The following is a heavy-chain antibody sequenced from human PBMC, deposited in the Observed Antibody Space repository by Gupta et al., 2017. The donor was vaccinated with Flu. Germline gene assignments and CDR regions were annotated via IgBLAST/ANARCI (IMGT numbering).Heavy chain of an antibody. CDR3: ARSNYGDYEGHDAFDI. J-gene: IGHJ3*02. D-gene: IGHD4-17*01. CDR2: IWNDGTKT. CDR1: GFTFRNYG. Sequence: QVLLLDSGGGVVQPGTSLRLSCAASGFTFRNYGMHWVRQAAGKGLEWGAVIWNDGTKTYYADSVKGRFTISRDNSTLYLQMNSLRADDTAVFFCARSNYGDYEGHDAFDIWGQGTMVTVSS. V-gene: IGHV3-33*01.